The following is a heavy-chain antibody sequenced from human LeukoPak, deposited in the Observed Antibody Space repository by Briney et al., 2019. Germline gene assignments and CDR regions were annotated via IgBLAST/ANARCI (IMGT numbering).Heavy chain of an antibody. D-gene: IGHD3-10*01. CDR3: ARYFGDPQGMDV. J-gene: IGHJ6*02. Sequence: GGSLRLSCAASGFTFDDYGMNWVRQAPGKGLEWVSHISGSSSTIYYADSVKGRFTISRDNAKSSLYLQMNSLRDEDTAVYYCARYFGDPQGMDVWGQGTTVTVSS. CDR1: GFTFDDYG. CDR2: ISGSSSTI. V-gene: IGHV3-48*02.